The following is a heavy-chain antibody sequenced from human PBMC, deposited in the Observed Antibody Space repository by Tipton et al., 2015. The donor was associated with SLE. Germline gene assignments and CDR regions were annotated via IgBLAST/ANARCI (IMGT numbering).Heavy chain of an antibody. CDR2: IYYSGST. V-gene: IGHV4-59*12. D-gene: IGHD5-12*01. Sequence: TLSLTCNVSGGSMSSYYWSWIRQPPSKGLEWIGYIYYSGSTNYGSSFKSRVTMSLDMSRNQFSLKLNSVTAADTAVYYCARADGATGLDSWGQGTLVTVSS. J-gene: IGHJ4*02. CDR3: ARADGATGLDS. CDR1: GGSMSSYY.